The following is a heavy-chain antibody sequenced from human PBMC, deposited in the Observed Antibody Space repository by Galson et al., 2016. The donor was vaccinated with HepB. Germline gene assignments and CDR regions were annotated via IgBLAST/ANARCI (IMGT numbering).Heavy chain of an antibody. CDR3: AREMHVAAAATLDY. Sequence: SLRLSCAASGFTFSSYGMHWVRQAPGKGLEWVALIWHDGSNKYYADSVKGRFTISRDNPKNTLYLQMNSLKVEDTAVYYCAREMHVAAAATLDYWGQGTLVTVSS. CDR2: IWHDGSNK. D-gene: IGHD6-13*01. J-gene: IGHJ4*02. CDR1: GFTFSSYG. V-gene: IGHV3-33*01.